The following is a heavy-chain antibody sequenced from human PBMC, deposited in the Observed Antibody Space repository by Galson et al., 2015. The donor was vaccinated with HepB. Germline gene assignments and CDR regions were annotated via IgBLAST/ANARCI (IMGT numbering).Heavy chain of an antibody. D-gene: IGHD3-22*01. CDR1: GFTFSSYS. V-gene: IGHV3-21*01. J-gene: IGHJ4*02. CDR2: ISSSSSYI. Sequence: SLRLSCAASGFTFSSYSMNWVRQAPGKGLEWVSSISSSSSYIYYADSVKGRFTISRDNAKNSLYLQMNSLRAEDTAVYYCARVRDDYHDSSGYYAPDFYIDYWGQGTLVTVSS. CDR3: ARVRDDYHDSSGYYAPDFYIDY.